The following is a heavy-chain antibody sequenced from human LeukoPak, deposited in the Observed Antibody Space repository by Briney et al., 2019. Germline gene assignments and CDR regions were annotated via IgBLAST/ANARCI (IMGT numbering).Heavy chain of an antibody. J-gene: IGHJ4*02. D-gene: IGHD2-15*01. Sequence: GASVKVSCKASGYTFTGHYMHWVRQAPGQGLEWMGWINPNSGGTNYAQKFQGRVTMTRDTSISTAYMEMSRLRSDDTAVYYCARGDCSGGSCYRLDCWGQGTLVTVSS. V-gene: IGHV1-2*02. CDR3: ARGDCSGGSCYRLDC. CDR2: INPNSGGT. CDR1: GYTFTGHY.